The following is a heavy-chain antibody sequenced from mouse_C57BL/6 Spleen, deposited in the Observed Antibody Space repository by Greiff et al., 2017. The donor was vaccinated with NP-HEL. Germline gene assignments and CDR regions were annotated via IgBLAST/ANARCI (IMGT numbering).Heavy chain of an antibody. J-gene: IGHJ1*03. V-gene: IGHV5-9-1*02. Sequence: EVQVVESGEGLVKPGGSLKLSCAASGFTFSSYAMSWVRQTPEKRLEWVAYISSGGDYIYYADTVKGRFTISRDNARNTLYLQMSSLKSEDTAMYYCTREDYYGSSPSYWYFDVWGTGTTVTVSS. D-gene: IGHD1-1*01. CDR1: GFTFSSYA. CDR2: ISSGGDYI. CDR3: TREDYYGSSPSYWYFDV.